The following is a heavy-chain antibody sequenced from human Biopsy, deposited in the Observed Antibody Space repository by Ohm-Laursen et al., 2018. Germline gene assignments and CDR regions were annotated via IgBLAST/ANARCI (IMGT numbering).Heavy chain of an antibody. J-gene: IGHJ4*02. Sequence: ASVKVSCKASGYTFTDSYMHWVRQAPGQGLEWMGWINPNSGGTNYAQKFQGRVTMTRDTSMSTAYMELSSLRSDDTAVYYCARERGGYKRTDYWGQGTLVTVSS. D-gene: IGHD5-24*01. CDR2: INPNSGGT. V-gene: IGHV1-2*02. CDR3: ARERGGYKRTDY. CDR1: GYTFTDSY.